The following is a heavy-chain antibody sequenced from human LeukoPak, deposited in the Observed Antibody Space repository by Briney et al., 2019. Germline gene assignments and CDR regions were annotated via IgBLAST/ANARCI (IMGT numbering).Heavy chain of an antibody. CDR3: ARDRREGYGPGAFEI. Sequence: ASVKVSCKASGYTFTSYGISWVRQAPGQGLEWMGWISAYNGNTNYAQKLQGRVTMTTDTSTSTAYMELRSLRSDDTAVYYFARDRREGYGPGAFEIWGQGTMVTVSS. D-gene: IGHD5-24*01. CDR2: ISAYNGNT. CDR1: GYTFTSYG. J-gene: IGHJ3*02. V-gene: IGHV1-18*01.